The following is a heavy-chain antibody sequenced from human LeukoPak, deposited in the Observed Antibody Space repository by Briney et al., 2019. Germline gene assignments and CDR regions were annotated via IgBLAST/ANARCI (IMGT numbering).Heavy chain of an antibody. D-gene: IGHD3-9*01. Sequence: SETLSLTCAVSGGSISSGGYSWSWIRLPPGKGLEWNGYIYHSGSTYYNPSLESRVTISVDRSKNQFSLKLSSVTAADTAVYYCARANYDILTGYESRAFDIWGQGTMVTVSS. CDR3: ARANYDILTGYESRAFDI. CDR1: GGSISSGGYS. J-gene: IGHJ3*02. CDR2: IYHSGST. V-gene: IGHV4-30-2*01.